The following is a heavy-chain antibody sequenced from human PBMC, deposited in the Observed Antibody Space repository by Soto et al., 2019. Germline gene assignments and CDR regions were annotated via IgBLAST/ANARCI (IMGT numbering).Heavy chain of an antibody. CDR1: GVTLSSYA. D-gene: IGHD2-15*01. Sequence: EVQLAESGGGLVQPGGSLRLSCAASGVTLSSYAMNWVRQAPGKGLEWVSYISSRSSNIQYAGSVKGRFTISRDNAKNSLYMPMNSLRDDDTAVYFCARDCSLAKRRCRWFDPWGLGSPVTVSS. V-gene: IGHV3-48*02. J-gene: IGHJ5*02. CDR3: ARDCSLAKRRCRWFDP. CDR2: ISSRSSNI.